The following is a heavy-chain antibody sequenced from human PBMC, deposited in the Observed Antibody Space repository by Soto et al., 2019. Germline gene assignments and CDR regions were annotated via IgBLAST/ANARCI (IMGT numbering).Heavy chain of an antibody. CDR3: GRQEGLATISSYLDY. V-gene: IGHV4-39*01. CDR1: GGSVSSSSYY. Sequence: QLQLQESGPGLVKPSETLSLTCTVSGGSVSSSSYYWGWVRQPPGKGLEWIGSVYYSGSTYYNPSLESRVTISVYKSNNQSTLKLISLSAADTAVYYCGRQEGLATISSYLDYWGQGALVTVSS. D-gene: IGHD3-9*01. CDR2: VYYSGST. J-gene: IGHJ4*02.